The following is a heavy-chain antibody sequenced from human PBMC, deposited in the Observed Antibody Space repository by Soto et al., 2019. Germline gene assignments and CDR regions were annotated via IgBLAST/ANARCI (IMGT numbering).Heavy chain of an antibody. CDR3: AQSYYHFWSGKKYYYYGMDV. V-gene: IGHV1-69*06. D-gene: IGHD3-3*01. CDR2: IIPIFGTA. Sequence: GASVKVSCKASGGTFSSYAISWVRQAPGQGLEWMGGIIPIFGTANYAQKFQGRVTITADKSTSTAYMELSSLRSEDTAVYYCAQSYYHFWSGKKYYYYGMDVWGQGTTVTVSS. CDR1: GGTFSSYA. J-gene: IGHJ6*02.